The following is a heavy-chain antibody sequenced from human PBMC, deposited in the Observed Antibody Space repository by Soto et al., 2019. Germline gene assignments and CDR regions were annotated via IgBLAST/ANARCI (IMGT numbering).Heavy chain of an antibody. J-gene: IGHJ6*03. CDR3: ARPSFGAATLYYSYYTDV. V-gene: IGHV4-39*01. CDR1: GGSISSSSYY. Sequence: SETLSLTCTVSGGSISSSSYYWGWIRQPPGKGLEWIGSIYYSGSTYYNPSLKSRVTISVDTSKNQFSLKLSSVTAADTAVYYCARPSFGAATLYYSYYTDVWGKGTTVTVSS. CDR2: IYYSGST. D-gene: IGHD2-15*01.